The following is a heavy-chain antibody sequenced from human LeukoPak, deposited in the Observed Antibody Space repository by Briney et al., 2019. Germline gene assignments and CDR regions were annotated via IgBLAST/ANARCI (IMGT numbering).Heavy chain of an antibody. D-gene: IGHD3-10*01. Sequence: GGSLRLSCAASGFTFSSYSMNWVRQAPGKGLEWVSYISSSSSTIYYADSVKGRFTISRDNAKNSLYLQMNSLRAEDTAVYYCARGMVRGVIIRWPEAPTSDYWGQGTLVTVSS. CDR1: GFTFSSYS. V-gene: IGHV3-48*01. CDR3: ARGMVRGVIIRWPEAPTSDY. J-gene: IGHJ4*02. CDR2: ISSSSSTI.